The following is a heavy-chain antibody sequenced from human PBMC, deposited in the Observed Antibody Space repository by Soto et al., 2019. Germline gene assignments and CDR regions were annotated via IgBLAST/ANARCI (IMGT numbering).Heavy chain of an antibody. CDR3: ARAELLTSYYYYGMDV. D-gene: IGHD2-15*01. V-gene: IGHV1-2*02. CDR2: INPNSGGT. Sequence: ASVKVSCKASGYTFTGYYMHWVRQAPGQGLEGMGWINPNSGGTNYAQKFQGRVTMTRDTSISTAYMELSRLRSDDTAVYDCARAELLTSYYYYGMDVWGQGTTVTVSS. CDR1: GYTFTGYY. J-gene: IGHJ6*02.